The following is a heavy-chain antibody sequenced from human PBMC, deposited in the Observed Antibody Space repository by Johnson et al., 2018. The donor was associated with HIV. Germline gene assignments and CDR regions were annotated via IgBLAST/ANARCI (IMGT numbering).Heavy chain of an antibody. CDR2: ISGSGGST. J-gene: IGHJ3*02. V-gene: IGHV3-23*04. CDR3: ARPAYSGTWTDAFDI. Sequence: EVQLVESGGGVVRPGGSLRLSCAASGFTFSLYWMTWVRQAPGKGLEWVSAISGSGGSTYYADSVKGRFTISRDNSKNTLYLQMNSLRAEDTALYYCARPAYSGTWTDAFDIWGQGTMVTVSS. D-gene: IGHD1-26*01. CDR1: GFTFSLYW.